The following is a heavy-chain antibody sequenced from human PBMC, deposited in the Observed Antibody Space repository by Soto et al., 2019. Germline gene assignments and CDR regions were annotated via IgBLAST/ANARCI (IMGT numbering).Heavy chain of an antibody. CDR3: ASEVSSTDGMDV. J-gene: IGHJ6*02. V-gene: IGHV4-30-2*03. CDR1: GGYISGGYYS. Sequence: SETLSLTCAVSGGYISGGYYSWSWIRQPPGKGLEWIGSIYYTGNTFYSPSFRSRLTISVDTPKSQFSLKLRSVTAADTATYYCASEVSSTDGMDVWGQGTTVTVSS. D-gene: IGHD2-15*01. CDR2: IYYTGNT.